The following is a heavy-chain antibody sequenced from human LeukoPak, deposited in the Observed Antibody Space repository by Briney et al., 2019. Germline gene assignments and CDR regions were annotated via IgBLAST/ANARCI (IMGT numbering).Heavy chain of an antibody. CDR2: ISGSDGGT. CDR3: ARGADGVSSNSRGWFDP. D-gene: IGHD2-15*01. CDR1: GFTLSSYG. V-gene: IGHV3-23*01. Sequence: GGSLRLSCAASGFTLSSYGMSWVRQAPGKGLEWVSAISGSDGGTYYADSVKGRFTISRDNSKNTLYLQMNSLRAEETAIYYCARGADGVSSNSRGWFDPWGQGTLVTVSS. J-gene: IGHJ5*02.